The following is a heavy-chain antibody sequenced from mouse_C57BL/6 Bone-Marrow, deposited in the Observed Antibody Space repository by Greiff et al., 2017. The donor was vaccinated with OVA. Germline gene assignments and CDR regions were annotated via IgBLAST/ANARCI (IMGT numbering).Heavy chain of an antibody. CDR3: PLRGSSYVYAIVS. J-gene: IGHJ4*01. D-gene: IGHD1-1*01. Sequence: EVQLQQSGTVLARPGASVKMSCKTSGYTFTSYWLHWVKQRPGQGLEWIGAIYPGNSDTSYNQKFKGKAKLTAVTSASTAYMELIRLTYVDSAVYYCPLRGSSYVYAIVSWGQRTSVPFSS. V-gene: IGHV1-5*01. CDR1: GYTFTSYW. CDR2: IYPGNSDT.